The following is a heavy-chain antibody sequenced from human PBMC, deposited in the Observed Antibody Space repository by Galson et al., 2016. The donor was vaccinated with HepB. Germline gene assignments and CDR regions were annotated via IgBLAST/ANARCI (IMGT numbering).Heavy chain of an antibody. V-gene: IGHV3-33*01. Sequence: SLRLSCAASGFTFSSYGMHWVRQAPGKGLEWVAGIWSDGSNKYYSDSVKGRFTISRDNSKNTIDPQMNSLRPEDTAVYYCARDGGYAVDHLDHWGQGTLVAVSS. J-gene: IGHJ4*02. D-gene: IGHD3-16*01. CDR1: GFTFSSYG. CDR2: IWSDGSNK. CDR3: ARDGGYAVDHLDH.